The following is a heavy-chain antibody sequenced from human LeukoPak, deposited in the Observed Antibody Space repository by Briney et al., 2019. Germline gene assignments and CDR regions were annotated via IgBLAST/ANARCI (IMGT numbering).Heavy chain of an antibody. CDR1: GYSFTSYW. CDR2: IYPGDSDT. D-gene: IGHD6-13*01. V-gene: IGHV5-51*01. CDR3: ATVAAVGSPHFDY. J-gene: IGHJ4*02. Sequence: KHGESLKISCKGSGYSFTSYWIGWVRQMPGKGLEWMGIIYPGDSDTRYSPSFQGQVTISADKSISTAYLQWSSLKASDTAMYYCATVAAVGSPHFDYWGQGTLVTVSS.